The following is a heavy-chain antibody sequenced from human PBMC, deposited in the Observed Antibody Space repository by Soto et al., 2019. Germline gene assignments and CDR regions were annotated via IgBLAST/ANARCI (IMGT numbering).Heavy chain of an antibody. J-gene: IGHJ4*02. D-gene: IGHD2-15*01. CDR1: GGSISSYY. CDR2: IYYSGST. CDR3: ARLCSGGSCYADY. Sequence: NPSETLSLTCTVSGGSISSYYWSWIRQPPGKGLEWIGYIYYSGSTNYNPSLKSRVTISVDTSKNQFSLKLSSVTAADTAVYYCARLCSGGSCYADYWGQGTLVTVSS. V-gene: IGHV4-59*01.